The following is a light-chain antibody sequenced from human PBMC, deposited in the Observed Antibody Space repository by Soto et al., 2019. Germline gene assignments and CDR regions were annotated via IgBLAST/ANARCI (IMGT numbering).Light chain of an antibody. J-gene: IGKJ4*01. Sequence: EIVLTQSPATLSLSPGERATLSCRASQSVSSFFAWYQQKRGQAPRLLIYDASKRATDIPARFSGSGSGTDFTLTISSLEPEDFAVYYCQQRLNWPLTFGGGTTVEIK. CDR1: QSVSSF. CDR2: DAS. CDR3: QQRLNWPLT. V-gene: IGKV3-11*01.